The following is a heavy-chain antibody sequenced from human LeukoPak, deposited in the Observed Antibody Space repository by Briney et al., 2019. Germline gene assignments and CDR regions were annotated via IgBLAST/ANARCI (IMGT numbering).Heavy chain of an antibody. V-gene: IGHV1-18*01. CDR1: GYTFTSYG. J-gene: IGHJ4*02. D-gene: IGHD3-22*01. CDR2: ISAYNGNT. Sequence: ASVKVSCKASGYTFTSYGISWVRQAPGQGLEWTGWISAYNGNTNYAQKLQGRVTMTTDTSTSTAYMELRSLRSDDTAVYYCARDPDDSSGYYYIGVSYFDYWGQGTLVTVSS. CDR3: ARDPDDSSGYYYIGVSYFDY.